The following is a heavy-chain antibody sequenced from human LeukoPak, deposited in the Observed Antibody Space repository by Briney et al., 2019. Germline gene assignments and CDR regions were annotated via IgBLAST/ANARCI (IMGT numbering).Heavy chain of an antibody. Sequence: SVKVSCKASGGTFSSYAISWVRQAPGQGLEWMGRIIPILGIANYAQKFQGRVTITADKSTGTAYMELSSLRSEDTAVYYCAGGLAANNNWFDPWGQGTLVTVSS. D-gene: IGHD6-13*01. CDR1: GGTFSSYA. CDR2: IIPILGIA. V-gene: IGHV1-69*04. CDR3: AGGLAANNNWFDP. J-gene: IGHJ5*02.